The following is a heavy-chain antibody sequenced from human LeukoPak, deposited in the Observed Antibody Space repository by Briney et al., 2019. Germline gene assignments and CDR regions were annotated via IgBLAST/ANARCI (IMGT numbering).Heavy chain of an antibody. J-gene: IGHJ4*02. CDR1: GFTFSSYG. D-gene: IGHD6-13*01. Sequence: PGGSLRLSCAASGFTFSSYGMHWVRQAPGKGLEWVAVIWYDGSNKYYADSVKGRFTISRDNSKNTLYLQMNSLRAEDTAVYYYARESSSWYFDYWGQGTLVTVSS. CDR3: ARESSSWYFDY. CDR2: IWYDGSNK. V-gene: IGHV3-33*01.